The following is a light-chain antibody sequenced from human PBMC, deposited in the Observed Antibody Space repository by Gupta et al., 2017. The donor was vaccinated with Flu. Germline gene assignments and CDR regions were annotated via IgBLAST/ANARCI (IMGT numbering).Light chain of an antibody. CDR2: AAS. CDR1: QSISSY. Sequence: DIQMTQSPSSLSASVGDRVTITCRASQSISSYLNWYQQKPGKAPKLLIYAASSWQSGVPSRFSGSGYGKDLTLTISRRQQEDFATYYCQQIDSNPQFTFGHGTKVDIK. J-gene: IGKJ3*01. V-gene: IGKV1-39*01. CDR3: QQIDSNPQFT.